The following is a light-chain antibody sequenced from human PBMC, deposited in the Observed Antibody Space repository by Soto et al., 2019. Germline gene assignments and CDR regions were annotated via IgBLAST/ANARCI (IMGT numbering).Light chain of an antibody. CDR1: QSVSSSY. CDR2: GAS. CDR3: QQYGSSPFT. J-gene: IGKJ3*01. Sequence: EIVLTQSPGTLSLSPGERATLSCRASQSVSSSYLAWYQQKPGQAPRLLIYGASSRATGIPNRFSGNGSGTDFTLTISRLEPEDLAVYYCQQYGSSPFTFGPGTKVDIK. V-gene: IGKV3-20*01.